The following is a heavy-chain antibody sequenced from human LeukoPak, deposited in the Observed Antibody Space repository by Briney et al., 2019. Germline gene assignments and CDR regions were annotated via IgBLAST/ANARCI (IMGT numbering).Heavy chain of an antibody. D-gene: IGHD3-22*01. CDR1: GGTFSSYA. CDR3: ARGITTYYDSSGYYDYGRY. V-gene: IGHV1-69*06. J-gene: IGHJ4*02. CDR2: IIPIFGTA. Sequence: SVKVSCKASGGTFSSYAISWVRQAPGQGLEWMGGIIPIFGTANYAQKFQGRVTITADKSTSTAYMELSSLRSEDTAVYYCARGITTYYDSSGYYDYGRYWGQGTLVTVSS.